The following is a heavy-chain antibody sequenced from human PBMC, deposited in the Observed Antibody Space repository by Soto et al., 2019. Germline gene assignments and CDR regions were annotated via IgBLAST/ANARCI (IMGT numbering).Heavy chain of an antibody. CDR1: GFTFSSYS. CDR2: ISSSSSYI. Sequence: PGGSLILSCAASGFTFSSYSMNWVRQAPGKGLEWVSSISSSSSYIYYADSVKGRFTISRDNAKNSLYLQMNSLRAEDTAVYYCARDPRGYSGYDLINFDYWGQGTLVTVSS. V-gene: IGHV3-21*01. J-gene: IGHJ4*02. CDR3: ARDPRGYSGYDLINFDY. D-gene: IGHD5-12*01.